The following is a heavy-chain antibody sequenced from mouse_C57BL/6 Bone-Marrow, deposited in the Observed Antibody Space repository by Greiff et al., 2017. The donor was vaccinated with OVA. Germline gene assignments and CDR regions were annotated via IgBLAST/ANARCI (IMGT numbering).Heavy chain of an antibody. D-gene: IGHD1-1*01. V-gene: IGHV1-76*01. J-gene: IGHJ3*01. Sequence: QVQLQQSGAELVRPGASVKLSCKASGYTFTDYYINWVKQRPGQGLEWIARIYPGSGNTYYNEKFKGKATLTAEKSSSTAYMQLSSLTSEDSAVYFCARGLGYYGSSPAWFAYWGQGTLVTVSA. CDR3: ARGLGYYGSSPAWFAY. CDR2: IYPGSGNT. CDR1: GYTFTDYY.